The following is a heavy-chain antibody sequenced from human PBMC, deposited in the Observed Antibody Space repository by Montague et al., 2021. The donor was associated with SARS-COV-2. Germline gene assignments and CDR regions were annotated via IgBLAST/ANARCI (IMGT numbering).Heavy chain of an antibody. J-gene: IGHJ4*02. Sequence: SETLSLTCSVSSGSVSSDYRSWIRQPPGKGLEWIGHIYSSGSTSYNPSLKSRVTISIDTSRNQFSLRLSSVTTADTAVYYCATTGDAYRRDYFDYWGRGTLVTVSS. CDR3: ATTGDAYRRDYFDY. V-gene: IGHV4-59*02. CDR1: SGSVSSDY. CDR2: IYSSGST. D-gene: IGHD5-24*01.